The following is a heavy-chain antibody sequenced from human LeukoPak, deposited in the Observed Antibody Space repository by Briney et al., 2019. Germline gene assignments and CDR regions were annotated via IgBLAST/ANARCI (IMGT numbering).Heavy chain of an antibody. CDR2: INPSGGST. D-gene: IGHD2-15*01. CDR1: GGTFSSYA. J-gene: IGHJ5*02. CDR3: ARDPARHCSGGSCYSGWFDP. Sequence: ASVKVSCKASGGTFSSYAISWVRQAPGQGLEWMGIINPSGGSTSYAQKFQGRVTMTRDTSTSTVYMELSSLRSEDTAVYYCARDPARHCSGGSCYSGWFDPWGQGTLVTVSS. V-gene: IGHV1-46*01.